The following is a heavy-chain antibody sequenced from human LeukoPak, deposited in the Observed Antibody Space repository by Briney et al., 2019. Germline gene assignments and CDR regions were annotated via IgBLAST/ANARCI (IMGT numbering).Heavy chain of an antibody. V-gene: IGHV4-59*01. CDR3: AREGVVATGSFDY. CDR1: GGSTSGYY. D-gene: IGHD6-13*01. J-gene: IGHJ4*02. Sequence: SETLSLTCTVSGGSTSGYYWNWIRQPPGKGREWIGYIHYSGTTDYNPFVKSRVTMSVDTSKNQFSLKLTSVTAADTAVYYCAREGVVATGSFDYWGQGTLVTVSS. CDR2: IHYSGTT.